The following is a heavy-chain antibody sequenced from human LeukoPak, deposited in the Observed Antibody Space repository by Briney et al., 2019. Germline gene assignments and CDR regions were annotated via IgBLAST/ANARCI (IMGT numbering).Heavy chain of an antibody. Sequence: SETLSLTCTVSGGSISNYYWYWIRQPPGKGLECIGYIYHSGSTNYNPSLKSRVTISVDTSKNQFSLKLSSVTAADTAVYYCVHTAMVGYYYMDVWGKGTTVTVSS. CDR2: IYHSGST. J-gene: IGHJ6*03. D-gene: IGHD5-18*01. CDR3: VHTAMVGYYYMDV. CDR1: GGSISNYY. V-gene: IGHV4-59*12.